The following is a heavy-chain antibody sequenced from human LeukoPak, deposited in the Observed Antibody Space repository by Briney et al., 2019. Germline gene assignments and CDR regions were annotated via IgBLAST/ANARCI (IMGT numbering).Heavy chain of an antibody. V-gene: IGHV3-53*01. J-gene: IGHJ3*02. Sequence: GGSLRLSCAASGFTVSSNYMSWVRQAPGKGLEWVSVIYSGGSTYYSDSVKGRFTIPRDNSKNTLYLQMNSLRAEDTAVYYCARGTQVAGYAFDIWGQGTMVTVSS. CDR2: IYSGGST. CDR1: GFTVSSNY. CDR3: ARGTQVAGYAFDI. D-gene: IGHD6-19*01.